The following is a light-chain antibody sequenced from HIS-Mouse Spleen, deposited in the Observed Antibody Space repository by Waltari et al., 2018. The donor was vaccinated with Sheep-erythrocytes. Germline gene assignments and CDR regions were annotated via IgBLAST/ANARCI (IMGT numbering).Light chain of an antibody. CDR1: SSDVGFYNY. CDR2: DVS. Sequence: GQSITISCTGTSSDVGFYNYVSWYQQHPGKAPKLMIYDVSNRPSGVSNRFSGSKSGNTASLTISGLQAEDEADYYCSSYTSSSTFVVFGGGTKLTVL. J-gene: IGLJ2*01. V-gene: IGLV2-14*03. CDR3: SSYTSSSTFVV.